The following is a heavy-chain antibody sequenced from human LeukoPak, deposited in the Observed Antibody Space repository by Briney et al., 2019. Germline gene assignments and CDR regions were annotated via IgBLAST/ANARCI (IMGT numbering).Heavy chain of an antibody. CDR1: GGSISSYY. CDR2: IYYSGST. J-gene: IGHJ4*02. V-gene: IGHV4-59*01. CDR3: ARESRFLEWLFPDY. Sequence: SETLYLTCTVSGGSISSYYWSWIRQPPGKGLEWIGYIYYSGSTNYNPCLKSRVTISVDTSKNQFSLKLSSVTAADTAVYYCARESRFLEWLFPDYWGQGTLVTVSS. D-gene: IGHD3-3*01.